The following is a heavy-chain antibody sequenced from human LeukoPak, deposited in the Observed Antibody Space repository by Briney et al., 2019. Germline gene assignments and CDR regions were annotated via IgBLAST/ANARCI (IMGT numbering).Heavy chain of an antibody. D-gene: IGHD3-16*02. CDR2: IYYRGTT. V-gene: IGHV4-59*08. CDR1: GGSMNYYY. Sequence: SETLSLICTVSGGSMNYYYWSWIRQPPGQGLEWIGHIYYRGTTNYLPSLKDRVDISIDTSKNQFSLRLYSVTAADTAVYFCARLARFEELSPRYYFDNWGLGTLVTVSS. J-gene: IGHJ4*02. CDR3: ARLARFEELSPRYYFDN.